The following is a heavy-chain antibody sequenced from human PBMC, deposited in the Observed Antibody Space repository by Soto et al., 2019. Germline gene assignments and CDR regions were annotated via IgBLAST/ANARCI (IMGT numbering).Heavy chain of an antibody. V-gene: IGHV3-23*01. CDR1: GFTFSSYA. CDR2: ISGSGGGT. D-gene: IGHD5-12*01. J-gene: IGHJ6*03. CDR3: AKEGGYSGYDSLGYYYNYRDV. Sequence: EVQLLESGGGLVQPGGSLRLSCAASGFTFSSYAMSLVRQAPGKGLEWGAAISGSGGGTYYSDSVKGPFTISRDISKNTLYLQMNSRRAEDTAVYYCAKEGGYSGYDSLGYYYNYRDVWGKGTTVTVSS.